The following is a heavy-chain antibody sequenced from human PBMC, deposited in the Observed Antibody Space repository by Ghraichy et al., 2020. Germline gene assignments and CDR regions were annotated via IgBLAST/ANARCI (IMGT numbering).Heavy chain of an antibody. CDR3: ARDIRLGYCTNGVCYTYYYYGMDV. J-gene: IGHJ6*02. Sequence: GSLRLSCAVYGGSFSGYYWSWIRQPPGKGLEWTGEINHSGSTNYNPSLKSRVTISVDTSKNQFSLKLSSVTAADTAVYYCARDIRLGYCTNGVCYTYYYYGMDVWGQGTTVTVSS. V-gene: IGHV4-34*01. CDR2: INHSGST. CDR1: GGSFSGYY. D-gene: IGHD2-8*01.